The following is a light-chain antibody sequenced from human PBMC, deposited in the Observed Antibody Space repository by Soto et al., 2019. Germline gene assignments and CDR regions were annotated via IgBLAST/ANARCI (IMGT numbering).Light chain of an antibody. Sequence: DIQLTQSPSLLSTFVGDRVTITCRASQGIVSNLAWYQQKPGKAPKLLIYGAITLQSGVPSRFSGSGSGTQFTLTITSLQPEDFATYYCQHLHIYPITFGQGTRLEIK. CDR3: QHLHIYPIT. CDR2: GAI. CDR1: QGIVSN. V-gene: IGKV1-9*01. J-gene: IGKJ5*01.